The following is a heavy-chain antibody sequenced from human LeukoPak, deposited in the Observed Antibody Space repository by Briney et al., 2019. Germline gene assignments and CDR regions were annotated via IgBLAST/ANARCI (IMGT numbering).Heavy chain of an antibody. Sequence: GGSLKLSCAASGFTFSGSAMHWVRQASGKGLEWVGRIRSKANSYATAYAASVKGRFTISRDDSKNTAYLQMNSLKAEDTAVYYSTSQYYDILTGSLFDPWGQGTLVTVSS. V-gene: IGHV3-73*01. CDR2: IRSKANSYAT. CDR1: GFTFSGSA. J-gene: IGHJ5*02. D-gene: IGHD3-9*01. CDR3: TSQYYDILTGSLFDP.